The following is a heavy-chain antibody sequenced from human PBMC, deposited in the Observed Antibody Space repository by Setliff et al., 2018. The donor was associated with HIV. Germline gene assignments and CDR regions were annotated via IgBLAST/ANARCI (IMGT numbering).Heavy chain of an antibody. CDR3: ARRGAYGYDYFDY. J-gene: IGHJ4*02. V-gene: IGHV4-59*08. D-gene: IGHD5-12*01. Sequence: SETLSLTCTVSGGSISDNYWSWLRQSPGKGLEWLGYINHRGTTEYNPSLRSRVTISVDTSKNQFSLKLTSVTAADTAVYYCARRGAYGYDYFDYWGPGILVTVSS. CDR1: GGSISDNY. CDR2: INHRGTT.